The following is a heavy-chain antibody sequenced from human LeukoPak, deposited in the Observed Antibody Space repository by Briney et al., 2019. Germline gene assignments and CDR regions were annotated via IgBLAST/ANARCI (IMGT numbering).Heavy chain of an antibody. CDR3: ARDLYGMDV. CDR2: ISSSGSTI. J-gene: IGHJ6*02. V-gene: IGHV3-48*03. Sequence: PGGSLRLSCAASGFTFSSYEMNWVRQAPGKGLEWVSYISSSGSTIYYVDSVKGRFTISRDNAKNSLYLQMNSLRAEDTAVYYCARDLYGMDVWGQGTTVTVSS. CDR1: GFTFSSYE.